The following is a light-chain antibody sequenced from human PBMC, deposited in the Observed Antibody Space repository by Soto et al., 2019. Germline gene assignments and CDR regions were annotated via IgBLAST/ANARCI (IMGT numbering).Light chain of an antibody. Sequence: DIQMTQSPSTLSASVGDRVTITCRASQSINTWLAWYQQRPGKAPNLLIYKASSLESGVPSRFSGSGSGTEFTLTISSLQPDDFATYYCQQYNSYPETLGQGTKV. CDR1: QSINTW. CDR3: QQYNSYPET. CDR2: KAS. J-gene: IGKJ1*01. V-gene: IGKV1-5*03.